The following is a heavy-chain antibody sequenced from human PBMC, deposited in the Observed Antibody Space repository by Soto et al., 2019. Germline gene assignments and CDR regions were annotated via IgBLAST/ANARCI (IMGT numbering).Heavy chain of an antibody. V-gene: IGHV4-4*07. Sequence: SETLSLTCTVSGGSISSYYWSWIRQPAGKGLEWIGRIYTSGSTNYNPSLKSRVTISVDTSKNQFSLQLSSVTAADTAVYYCAKGDSTTHGDSFDIWGQGTMVTVSS. CDR2: IYTSGST. CDR3: AKGDSTTHGDSFDI. D-gene: IGHD6-13*01. J-gene: IGHJ3*02. CDR1: GGSISSYY.